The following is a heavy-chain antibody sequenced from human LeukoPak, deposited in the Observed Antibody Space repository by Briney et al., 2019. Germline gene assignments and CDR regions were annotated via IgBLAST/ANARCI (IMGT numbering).Heavy chain of an antibody. CDR2: IIPIFGIA. Sequence: SVKVSCKASGGTFSSYAISWVRQAPGQGLEWMGRIIPIFGIANYAQKFQGRVTITADKSTSTAYMELSSLRSEDTAVYCARGRGYSYYYGMDVWGKGTTVTVSS. J-gene: IGHJ6*04. D-gene: IGHD1-26*01. CDR3: ARGRGYSYYYGMDV. CDR1: GGTFSSYA. V-gene: IGHV1-69*04.